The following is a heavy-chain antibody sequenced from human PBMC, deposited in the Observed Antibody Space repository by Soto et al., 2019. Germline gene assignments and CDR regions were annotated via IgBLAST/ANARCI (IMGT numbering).Heavy chain of an antibody. Sequence: SVKVSCKASGGTFSSYAISWVRQAPGQGLEWMGGIIPIFGTANYAQKFQGRVTITADKSTSTAYMELSSLRSEDTAVYYCARGETEVCSGGRCYWGPIDYWGQGTLVTVSS. V-gene: IGHV1-69*06. CDR3: ARGETEVCSGGRCYWGPIDY. CDR2: IIPIFGTA. D-gene: IGHD2-15*01. J-gene: IGHJ4*02. CDR1: GGTFSSYA.